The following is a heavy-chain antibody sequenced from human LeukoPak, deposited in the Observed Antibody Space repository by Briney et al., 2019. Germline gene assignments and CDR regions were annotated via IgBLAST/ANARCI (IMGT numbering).Heavy chain of an antibody. CDR3: AIDIIEGWDFDS. CDR1: GFTVSSNY. J-gene: IGHJ4*02. CDR2: LSGSGDNT. D-gene: IGHD2/OR15-2a*01. V-gene: IGHV3-23*01. Sequence: GGSLRLSCAASGFTVSSNYMSWVRQAPGKGLEWVSTLSGSGDNTYYADAVKGRFTISRDNSKSTLYLEMNSLRAEDTAIYYCAIDIIEGWDFDSWGQGTLVTVSS.